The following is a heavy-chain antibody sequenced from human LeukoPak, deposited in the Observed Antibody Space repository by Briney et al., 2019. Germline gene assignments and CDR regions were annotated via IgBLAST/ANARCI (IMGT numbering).Heavy chain of an antibody. J-gene: IGHJ5*02. CDR1: GGTFSSYA. V-gene: IGHV1-69*04. D-gene: IGHD5-12*01. CDR2: IIPILGIA. CDR3: AWCIYSGYDLVIGWFDP. Sequence: ASVKVSCKASGGTFSSYAISWVRQAPGQGLEWMGRIIPILGIANYAQKFQGRVTITADKSTSTAYMELSSLRSEDTAVYYCAWCIYSGYDLVIGWFDPWGQGTLVTVSS.